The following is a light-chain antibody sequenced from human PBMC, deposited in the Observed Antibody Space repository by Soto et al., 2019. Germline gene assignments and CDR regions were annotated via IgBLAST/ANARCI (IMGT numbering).Light chain of an antibody. V-gene: IGKV3D-20*02. J-gene: IGKJ4*01. CDR3: QQRSNWPSLT. CDR2: GAS. CDR1: QSVSSTY. Sequence: FTQSPCTLSLPQEQGDTLSCRASQSVSSTYLAWYQQKPGQAPRLLIYGASSRATGIPDRFSGSGSGTDFTLTISSLEPEDFAVYYCQQRSNWPSLTFGGGTKVDIK.